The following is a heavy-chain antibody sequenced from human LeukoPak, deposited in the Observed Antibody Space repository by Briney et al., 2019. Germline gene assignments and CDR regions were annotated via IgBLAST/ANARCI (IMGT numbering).Heavy chain of an antibody. CDR3: ARDLQLVIDY. Sequence: GGSLRLSCAASGFTFSSYEMNWVRQAPGKGLEWVSYISSSGNTIYYADSVKGRFTISRDNAKNSLFLQMNSLRAEDTAVYYCARDLQLVIDYWGQGTLVTVSS. CDR2: ISSSGNTI. V-gene: IGHV3-48*03. D-gene: IGHD6-13*01. J-gene: IGHJ4*02. CDR1: GFTFSSYE.